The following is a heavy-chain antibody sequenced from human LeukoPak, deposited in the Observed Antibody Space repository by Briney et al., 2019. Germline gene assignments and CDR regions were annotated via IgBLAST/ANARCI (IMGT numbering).Heavy chain of an antibody. D-gene: IGHD3-10*01. V-gene: IGHV1-18*01. CDR1: GYTFANYG. J-gene: IGHJ4*02. Sequence: ASVKVSCKASGYTFANYGITWVRQAPGQGLEWMGWISVYNGNTNYAQNLQGRVTMTTDTSTSTAYMELRSLRSDDTAVYYCARGGVRWSYDYWGQGTLVTVSS. CDR3: ARGGVRWSYDY. CDR2: ISVYNGNT.